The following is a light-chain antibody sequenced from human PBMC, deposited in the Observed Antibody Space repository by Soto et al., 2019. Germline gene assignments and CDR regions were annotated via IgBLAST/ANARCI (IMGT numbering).Light chain of an antibody. CDR1: SSDVGGYDS. J-gene: IGLJ1*01. V-gene: IGLV2-14*01. CDR2: GVT. CDR3: SSYTSHYTRV. Sequence: QSALTQPASVSGSPGQSITISGTGTSSDVGGYDSVCWYQQHPGKAPKVMIYGVTNRPSGVSDRFSGAKSGNTASLTISGLQADDEADYHCSSYTSHYTRVFGTGTKLTVL.